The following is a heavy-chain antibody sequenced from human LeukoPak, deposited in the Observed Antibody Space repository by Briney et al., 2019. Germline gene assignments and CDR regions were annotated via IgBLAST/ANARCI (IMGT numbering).Heavy chain of an antibody. V-gene: IGHV3-21*01. CDR3: ARKRMDV. CDR2: ISSSSSYI. J-gene: IGHJ6*03. Sequence: GGSLRLSCAASGFTFSSYSMNWVRQAPGKGLEWVSSISSSSSYIYYAGSVKGRFTISRDNAKNSLYLQMNSLRAEDTAVYYCARKRMDVWGKGTTVTVSS. CDR1: GFTFSSYS.